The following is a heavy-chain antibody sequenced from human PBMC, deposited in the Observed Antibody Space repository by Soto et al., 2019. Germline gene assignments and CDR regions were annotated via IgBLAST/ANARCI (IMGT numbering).Heavy chain of an antibody. Sequence: QVQRQESGPGLVKPSQTLSLTCPFSVGSISSGGYYWSWIRQHPGKGLEWIGYIYYSGSTYYNPSLKSRVTISVDTSKNQFSLKLSSVTAADTAVYYCARDHYDSRSQFDYWGQGTLVTVSS. V-gene: IGHV4-31*03. CDR3: ARDHYDSRSQFDY. CDR2: IYYSGST. D-gene: IGHD5-12*01. CDR1: VGSISSGGYY. J-gene: IGHJ4*02.